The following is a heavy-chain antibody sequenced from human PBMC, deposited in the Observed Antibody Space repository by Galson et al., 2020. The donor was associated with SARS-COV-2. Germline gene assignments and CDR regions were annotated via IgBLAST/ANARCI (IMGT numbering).Heavy chain of an antibody. CDR3: AAMWAGMTTGGGC. CDR1: GFTFTSSA. Sequence: SVKVSCKASGFTFTSSAIQWVRQARGQRLEWIGRIVVGSGNTNYAQEFQERVTITRDMSTSTAYMELSSLRSEDTAVYYCAAMWAGMTTGGGCWGQGTLVTVSS. V-gene: IGHV1-58*02. CDR2: IVVGSGNT. J-gene: IGHJ4*02. D-gene: IGHD4-17*01.